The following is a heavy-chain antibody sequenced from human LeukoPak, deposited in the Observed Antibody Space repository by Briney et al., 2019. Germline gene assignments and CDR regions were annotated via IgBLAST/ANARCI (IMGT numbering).Heavy chain of an antibody. J-gene: IGHJ4*02. V-gene: IGHV3-7*01. Sequence: PGGSLRLSCAASGFTFSSYWMSWVRQAPGKGLEWVANIKQDGSEKYYVDSVKGRFTISRDNAKKSLYLQMNSLRAEDTAVYYCARTGTPNGWQTYRLRFDYWGQGTLVTVSS. CDR1: GFTFSSYW. D-gene: IGHD2-8*01. CDR2: IKQDGSEK. CDR3: ARTGTPNGWQTYRLRFDY.